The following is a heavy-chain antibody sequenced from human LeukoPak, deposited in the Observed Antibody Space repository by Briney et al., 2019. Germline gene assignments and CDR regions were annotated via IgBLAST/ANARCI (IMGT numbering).Heavy chain of an antibody. J-gene: IGHJ3*02. Sequence: SETLSLTCAIYGGSFSGYYWSWIRQPPGKGLEWIGEINHSGSTNYNPSLKSRVIISVDTSKNQFSLKLSSVTAADTAVYYCARGLVRDYYDSSGAFDIWGQGTMVTVSS. CDR3: ARGLVRDYYDSSGAFDI. CDR1: GGSFSGYY. D-gene: IGHD3-22*01. CDR2: INHSGST. V-gene: IGHV4-34*01.